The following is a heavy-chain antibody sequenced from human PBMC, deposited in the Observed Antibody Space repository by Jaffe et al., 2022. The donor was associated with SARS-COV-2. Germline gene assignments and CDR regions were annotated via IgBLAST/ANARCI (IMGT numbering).Heavy chain of an antibody. CDR1: GFSLKTNGVG. J-gene: IGHJ3*02. D-gene: IGHD1-1*01. CDR3: AHFATRWRQDAFDI. Sequence: QITLEESGPTLVTPTQTLTLTCTFSGFSLKTNGVGVGWIRQPPGKAPEWLAMIYWDDDERYSSSLRNRLTITKGSSKNHVVLIMTNMDPADTATYYCAHFATRWRQDAFDIWGQGILVTV. CDR2: IYWDDDE. V-gene: IGHV2-5*02.